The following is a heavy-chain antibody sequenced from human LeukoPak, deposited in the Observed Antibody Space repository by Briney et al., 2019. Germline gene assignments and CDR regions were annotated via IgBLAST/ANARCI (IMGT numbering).Heavy chain of an antibody. CDR3: ARGPPKHNYFDY. CDR2: ISGSGGST. Sequence: PGGSLRLSCAASGFTFSSYAMSWVRQAPGKGLEWVSAISGSGGSTYYADPVKGRFTISRDNSKNTLYLQMNSLRAEDTAVYYCARGPPKHNYFDYWGQGTLVTVSS. V-gene: IGHV3-23*01. CDR1: GFTFSSYA. J-gene: IGHJ4*02.